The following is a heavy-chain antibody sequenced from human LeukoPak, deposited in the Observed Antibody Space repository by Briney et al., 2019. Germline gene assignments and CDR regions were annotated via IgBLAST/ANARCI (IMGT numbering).Heavy chain of an antibody. CDR2: ISSSSSYI. J-gene: IGHJ3*02. V-gene: IGHV3-21*01. CDR3: AREYCKGGSCYNDAFDI. D-gene: IGHD2-15*01. Sequence: GGSLRLSCAASGFTFSSYSMNWVRQAPGKGLEWVSSISSSSSYIYYADSLKGRFTISRDNANNSLYLQMNSLRAEDTAVYYCAREYCKGGSCYNDAFDIWGQGTMVTVSS. CDR1: GFTFSSYS.